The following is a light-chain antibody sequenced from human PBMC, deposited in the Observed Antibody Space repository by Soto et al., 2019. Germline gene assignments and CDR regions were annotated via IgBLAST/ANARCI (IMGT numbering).Light chain of an antibody. Sequence: QSVLTQPPSVSGAPGQRVTISCTGSSSNIGAGYDVHWYQQLPGTAPKVLIYDNNSRPSGVPGRFSGSKSGTSASLAITGLQSEDEADYYCHSYDVSLSGPVFCGGTTLTV. CDR3: HSYDVSLSGPV. CDR1: SSNIGAGYD. V-gene: IGLV1-40*01. J-gene: IGLJ2*01. CDR2: DNN.